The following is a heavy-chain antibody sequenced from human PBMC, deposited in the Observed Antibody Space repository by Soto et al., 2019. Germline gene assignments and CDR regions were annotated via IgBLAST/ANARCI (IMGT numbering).Heavy chain of an antibody. J-gene: IGHJ5*02. CDR3: AKVGSSGWYVGNWFDP. CDR1: GFTFSSDA. Sequence: PGGSLRLSCAAAGFTFSSDAMSWVRQAPGKGLEWVSAISGSGGSTYYADSVKGRFTISRDNSKNTLYLQMNSLRAEDTAVYYCAKVGSSGWYVGNWFDPWGQGT. V-gene: IGHV3-23*01. D-gene: IGHD6-19*01. CDR2: ISGSGGST.